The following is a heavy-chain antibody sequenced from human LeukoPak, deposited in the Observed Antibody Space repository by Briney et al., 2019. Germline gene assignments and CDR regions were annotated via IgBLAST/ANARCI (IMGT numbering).Heavy chain of an antibody. CDR3: AKSSYGDGMDV. J-gene: IGHJ6*02. CDR2: ISWNSGSI. Sequence: GRSLRLSCAASGFTFDDYAMHWVRHAPGKGLEWVSGISWNSGSIGYADSVKGRFTISRDNAKNSLYLRMNSLRAEDTALYYCAKSSYGDGMDVWGQGTTVTVSS. V-gene: IGHV3-9*01. D-gene: IGHD4-17*01. CDR1: GFTFDDYA.